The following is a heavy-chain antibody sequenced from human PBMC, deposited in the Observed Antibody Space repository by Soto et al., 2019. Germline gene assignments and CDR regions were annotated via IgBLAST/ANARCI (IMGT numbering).Heavy chain of an antibody. D-gene: IGHD3-10*01. V-gene: IGHV3-21*01. CDR3: HPMVRGAMWN. CDR1: GFTFSSYR. CDR2: ISSSSSYI. Sequence: EVQLVESGGGLVKPGGSLRLSCAASGFTFSSYRMNWVRQAPGKGLEWVSSISSSSSYIYYADSVKGRFTISRDNAKNSLYLQMNSLRAEDTAVYYCHPMVRGAMWNWGQGTLVTVSS. J-gene: IGHJ4*02.